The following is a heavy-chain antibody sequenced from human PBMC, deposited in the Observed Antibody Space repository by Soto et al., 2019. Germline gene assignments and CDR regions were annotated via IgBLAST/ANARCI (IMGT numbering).Heavy chain of an antibody. CDR2: IIPSFGTG. V-gene: IGHV1-69*01. CDR3: ARERGGYNRGDFEF. Sequence: QVQLVQSGAEAKRPGSSVKVSCKASGGTFSSYAISWVRQAPGQGLEWLGGIIPSFGTGNYPPNFQGRLTITGDESTSTVYMELSGLTSGDTAVYYCARERGGYNRGDFEFWGQGTLVTVSS. J-gene: IGHJ4*02. CDR1: GGTFSSYA. D-gene: IGHD5-12*01.